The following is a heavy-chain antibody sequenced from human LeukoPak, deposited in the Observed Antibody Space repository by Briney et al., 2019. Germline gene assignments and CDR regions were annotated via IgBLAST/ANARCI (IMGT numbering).Heavy chain of an antibody. CDR3: ARGGNGESYYTY. CDR2: IGGSGGTT. J-gene: IGHJ4*02. Sequence: GGSLRLSCAASGFTFSNYAMSWVRQAPGKGLEWVSKIGGSGGTTNYADSVKGRFTISRDNSKNTLYLQMNSLRAEDTAVYYCARGGNGESYYTYWGQGTLVTVSS. CDR1: GFTFSNYA. D-gene: IGHD1-26*01. V-gene: IGHV3-23*01.